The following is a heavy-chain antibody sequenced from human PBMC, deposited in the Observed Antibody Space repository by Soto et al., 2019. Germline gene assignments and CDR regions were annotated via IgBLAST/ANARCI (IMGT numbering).Heavy chain of an antibody. D-gene: IGHD1-26*01. CDR3: TTFAPWYGSNLDF. Sequence: EVQLVESGGGLVEPGVSLRLSCVGSGFTFKNAMMSWVRQAPGKGLEWLGRIKPKTAGGAVDYGTPIKGRFSISRDDSKNTVYLHMNGLKSEDTAVYFCTTFAPWYGSNLDFWGPGTQVTVSS. CDR2: IKPKTAGGAV. V-gene: IGHV3-15*01. J-gene: IGHJ4*02. CDR1: GFTFKNAM.